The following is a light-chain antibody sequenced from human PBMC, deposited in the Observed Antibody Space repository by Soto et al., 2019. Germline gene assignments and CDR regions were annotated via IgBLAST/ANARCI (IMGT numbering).Light chain of an antibody. Sequence: QSALTQPPSASGSPGQSVTISCTGTSSDVGGYNYVSWYQQHPGKAPKLIIYEVTKRPSGVPDRFSGSKSGNTASLTVYGLHTDDEADYYCSSYAGSDNLVFGGGTKLTVL. V-gene: IGLV2-8*01. CDR3: SSYAGSDNLV. CDR2: EVT. J-gene: IGLJ2*01. CDR1: SSDVGGYNY.